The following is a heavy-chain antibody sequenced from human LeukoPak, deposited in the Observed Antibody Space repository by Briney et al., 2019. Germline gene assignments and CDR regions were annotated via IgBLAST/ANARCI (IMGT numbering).Heavy chain of an antibody. CDR3: ARHLEKDFWTGIYKDYYYYYMDV. Sequence: GGSLRLSCAASGFTFSSYAMSWVRQAPGKGLEWVSAISGSGGSTYYADSVKGRFTISRDNAKNSLYLQMNSLRAEDTAVYYCARHLEKDFWTGIYKDYYYYYMDVWGKGTTVTVS. J-gene: IGHJ6*03. V-gene: IGHV3-23*01. D-gene: IGHD3/OR15-3a*01. CDR2: ISGSGGST. CDR1: GFTFSSYA.